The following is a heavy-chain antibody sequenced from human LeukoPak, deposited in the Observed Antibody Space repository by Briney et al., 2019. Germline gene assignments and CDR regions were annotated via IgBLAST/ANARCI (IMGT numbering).Heavy chain of an antibody. Sequence: PSETLSLTCAVSGGSISSNTWWTWVRQPPGKGLEWIGEIYHSGSTNYNPSLKSRVTISVDKSKNQFSLKLSSVTAADTAVYYCARLYGNYQNYFDYWGQGTLVTVSS. D-gene: IGHD1-7*01. CDR2: IYHSGST. V-gene: IGHV4-4*02. CDR3: ARLYGNYQNYFDY. J-gene: IGHJ4*02. CDR1: GGSISSNTW.